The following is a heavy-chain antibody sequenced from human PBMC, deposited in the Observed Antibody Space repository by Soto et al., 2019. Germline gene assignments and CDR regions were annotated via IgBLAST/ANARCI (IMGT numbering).Heavy chain of an antibody. V-gene: IGHV4-34*01. Sequence: SETLSLTCAVYGGSFSGFYWSWIRQPPGKGLEWIGEINHSGSTNYNPSLKSRVTISVDTSKNHFSLKLSSVTAADTAVYYCARGATAAGTRLFDYWGQGTLVTVSS. CDR2: INHSGST. J-gene: IGHJ4*02. CDR3: ARGATAAGTRLFDY. CDR1: GGSFSGFY. D-gene: IGHD6-13*01.